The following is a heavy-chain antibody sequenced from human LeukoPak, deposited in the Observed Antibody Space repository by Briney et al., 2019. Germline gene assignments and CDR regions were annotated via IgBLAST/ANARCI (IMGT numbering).Heavy chain of an antibody. Sequence: GGSLRLSCAASGFALRTYWMHWVRQAPGKGLVWVSLINSDGTSTIYADSVKGRFTISRDTAENTLYLEMNRLRADDTAVYYCTRAGSGSSYDSWGQGTLVTVSS. CDR1: GFALRTYW. D-gene: IGHD3-10*01. J-gene: IGHJ4*02. CDR3: TRAGSGSSYDS. CDR2: INSDGTST. V-gene: IGHV3-74*01.